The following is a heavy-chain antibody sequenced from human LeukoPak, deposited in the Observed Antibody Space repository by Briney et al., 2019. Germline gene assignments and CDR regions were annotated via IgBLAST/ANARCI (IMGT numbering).Heavy chain of an antibody. CDR3: AKGLRYLSFNDAFDI. D-gene: IGHD3-9*01. CDR1: GGSISTSSFY. J-gene: IGHJ3*02. CDR2: MYYSGST. Sequence: SETLSLTCTVSGGSISTSSFYWGWIRQPPGKGLEWIGSMYYSGSTYYNPSLKSRVTISVDTSMNQFSLRLSSVTAADTAVYFCAKGLRYLSFNDAFDIWGQGTMVTVSS. V-gene: IGHV4-39*01.